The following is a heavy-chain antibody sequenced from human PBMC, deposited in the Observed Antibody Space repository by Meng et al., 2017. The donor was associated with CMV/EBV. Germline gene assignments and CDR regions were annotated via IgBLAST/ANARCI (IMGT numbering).Heavy chain of an antibody. J-gene: IGHJ6*02. D-gene: IGHD4-11*01. CDR3: ARGGTTVTSRQNERTSFYYYYGMDV. Sequence: SVKVSCKASGCTFSSYAISWVRQAPGQGLEWMGRISPILGIANYAQKFQGRVTITADKSTSTAYMELSSLRSEDTAVYYCARGGTTVTSRQNERTSFYYYYGMDVWGQGTTVTVSS. CDR1: GCTFSSYA. V-gene: IGHV1-69*04. CDR2: ISPILGIA.